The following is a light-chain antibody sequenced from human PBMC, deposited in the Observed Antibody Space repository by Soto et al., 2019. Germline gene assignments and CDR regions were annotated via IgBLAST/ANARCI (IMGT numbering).Light chain of an antibody. CDR3: QQDDDHPFT. V-gene: IGKV1-16*01. CDR2: DAS. Sequence: DIQMTQSPSSRSASVGDRVTITCRASQGIGNSLTWFQQKPGKVPKSLIYDASTLQSGAPSMFSGSGSGTDFPLTISSLQPEDFATYYCQQDDDHPFTFGPGTTVDTK. CDR1: QGIGNS. J-gene: IGKJ3*01.